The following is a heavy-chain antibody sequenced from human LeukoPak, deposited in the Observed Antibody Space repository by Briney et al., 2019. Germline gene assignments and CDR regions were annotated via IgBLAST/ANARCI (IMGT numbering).Heavy chain of an antibody. J-gene: IGHJ3*02. D-gene: IGHD4-23*01. CDR2: IIPIFGTA. CDR3: ARRLPGGNSAFDI. Sequence: GASVKVSCNASGGTFSSYAISWVRQAPGQGLEWMGGIIPIFGTANYAQKFQGRVTITADKSTSTAYMELSSLRSEDTAVYYCARRLPGGNSAFDIWGQGTMVTVSS. V-gene: IGHV1-69*06. CDR1: GGTFSSYA.